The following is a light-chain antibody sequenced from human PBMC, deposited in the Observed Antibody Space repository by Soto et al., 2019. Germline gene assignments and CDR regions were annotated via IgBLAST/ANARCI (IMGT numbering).Light chain of an antibody. Sequence: EFVMTQSTATPSVSPGQRAPPSPRASQSVSSSYLAWYQQKPGQAPRLLIYAASNRATGVPARFSGSWSGTEFTLTISSLQSEDFAVYYCQQYNNWITFGQGTRLAIK. CDR1: QSVSSS. CDR2: AAS. CDR3: QQYNNWIT. J-gene: IGKJ5*01. V-gene: IGKV3-15*01.